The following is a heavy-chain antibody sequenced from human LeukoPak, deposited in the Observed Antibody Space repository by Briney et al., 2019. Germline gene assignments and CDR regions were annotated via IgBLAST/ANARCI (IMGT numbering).Heavy chain of an antibody. CDR2: ISYDGSNK. D-gene: IGHD6-19*01. CDR3: ARAVAGLDY. CDR1: GFTFSSYA. J-gene: IGHJ4*02. V-gene: IGHV3-30-3*01. Sequence: PGGSLRLSCAASGFTFSSYAMHWVRQAPGKGLEWVAVISYDGSNKYYADSVKGRFTISRDNSKNTLYLQMNSLRAEDTVVYYCARAVAGLDYWGQGTLVTVSS.